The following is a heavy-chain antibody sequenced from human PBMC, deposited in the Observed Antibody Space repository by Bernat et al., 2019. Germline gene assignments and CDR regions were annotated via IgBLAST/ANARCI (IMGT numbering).Heavy chain of an antibody. CDR1: GGSISSSSYY. J-gene: IGHJ4*02. D-gene: IGHD2-21*01. CDR2: IYYGGST. CDR3: ARHRAGVRYYFDY. V-gene: IGHV4-39*01. Sequence: QLQLQESGPGLVKPSETLSLTCTVSGGSISSSSYYWGWIRQPPGKGLVWIGSIYYGGSTYYNPSLKSRVTISVDTSKNQFSLKLGSVTAADTAVYYCARHRAGVRYYFDYWGQGTLVTVSS.